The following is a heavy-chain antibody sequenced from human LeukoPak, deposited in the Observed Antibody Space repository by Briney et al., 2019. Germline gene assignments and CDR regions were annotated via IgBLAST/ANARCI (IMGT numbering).Heavy chain of an antibody. J-gene: IGHJ4*02. CDR3: ANGRNGYNSAGPKFAY. D-gene: IGHD5-24*01. CDR1: GFTFNTYG. V-gene: IGHV3-30*18. CDR2: ISYDGGLK. Sequence: TGGSLRLSCAASGFTFNTYGMHWVRQAPGKGLEWVTAISYDGGLKYYADSVKGRFTISRDNSKNTVYLQMNSLRADDTAVYYCANGRNGYNSAGPKFAYWGQGTLVTVSS.